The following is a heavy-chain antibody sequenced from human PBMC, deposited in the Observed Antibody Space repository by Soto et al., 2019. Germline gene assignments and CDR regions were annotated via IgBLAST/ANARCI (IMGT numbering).Heavy chain of an antibody. CDR2: ISSSSSTI. CDR3: ARVTYCSGGSCYLEEDYYYMDV. J-gene: IGHJ6*03. Sequence: GSLRLSCAASGLTFSSYSMNWVRQAPGKGLEWVSYISSSSSTIYYADSVKGRFTISRDNAKNSLYLQMNSLRDEDTAVYYCARVTYCSGGSCYLEEDYYYMDVWGQGTTVTVSS. CDR1: GLTFSSYS. D-gene: IGHD2-15*01. V-gene: IGHV3-48*02.